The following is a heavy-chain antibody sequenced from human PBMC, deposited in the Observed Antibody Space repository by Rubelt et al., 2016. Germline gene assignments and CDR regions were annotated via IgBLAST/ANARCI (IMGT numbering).Heavy chain of an antibody. V-gene: IGHV3-49*04. CDR1: GFTFGDYA. CDR3: APGARRAPLT. D-gene: IGHD3-10*01. Sequence: EVQLVESGGGLVQPGRSLRLSCTASGFTFGDYAMSWVRQAPGKGLEWVGFIRSKAYGGTTEYAASVRGRFTISRDDSKSIAYLQMDSLKMEDTAVYYCAPGARRAPLTWGQGTLVTVSS. CDR2: IRSKAYGGTT. J-gene: IGHJ5*02.